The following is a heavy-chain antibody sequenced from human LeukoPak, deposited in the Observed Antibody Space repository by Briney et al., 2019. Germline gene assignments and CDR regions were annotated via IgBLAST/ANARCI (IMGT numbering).Heavy chain of an antibody. CDR2: INSDGSST. CDR3: ARASSGWPPLIDY. Sequence: GGSLRLSCAASGFTFNSHWMHWVRQAPGKGLVWVSRINSDGSSTSYADSVKGRFTISRDNAKNTLYLQMNSLRADDTAVYYCARASSGWPPLIDYWGQGTLVTVSS. CDR1: GFTFNSHW. V-gene: IGHV3-74*01. D-gene: IGHD6-19*01. J-gene: IGHJ4*02.